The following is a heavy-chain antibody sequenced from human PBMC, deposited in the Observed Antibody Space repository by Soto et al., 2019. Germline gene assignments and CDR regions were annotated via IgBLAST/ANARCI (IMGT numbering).Heavy chain of an antibody. D-gene: IGHD3-10*01. CDR1: GGSISSYY. CDR3: ARVRPTPPYYYYYMDV. J-gene: IGHJ6*03. V-gene: IGHV4-59*01. CDR2: IYYSGST. Sequence: QVQLQESGPGLVKPSETLSLTCTVSGGSISSYYWSWIRQPPGKGLEWIGYIYYSGSTNYNPSLRRRVTRAVDTSMNHFSLKLSSLTAADTAVYYCARVRPTPPYYYYYMDVWGKGTTVTVSS.